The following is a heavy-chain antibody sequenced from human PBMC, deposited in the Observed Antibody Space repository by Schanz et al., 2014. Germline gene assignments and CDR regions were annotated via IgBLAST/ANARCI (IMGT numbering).Heavy chain of an antibody. V-gene: IGHV3-23*01. CDR3: AKRNHDMQSLPLDY. CDR1: GFTFSDHY. J-gene: IGHJ4*02. Sequence: EVQLLESGGGLVQPGGSLRLSCAASGFTFSDHYMDWVRQAPGKGLEWVSRMIGSGSSVFYADSVKGRFIISRDNSKNTLYLQMNSLSAEDTAVYYCAKRNHDMQSLPLDYWGQGTLVIVSS. D-gene: IGHD3-9*01. CDR2: MIGSGSSV.